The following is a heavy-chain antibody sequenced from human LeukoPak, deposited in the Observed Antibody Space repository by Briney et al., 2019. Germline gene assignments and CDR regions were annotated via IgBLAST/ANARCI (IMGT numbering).Heavy chain of an antibody. Sequence: SETLSLTCTVSGGSISSSSYYWIWLRQPPGKGLEWIGEINHSGSTNYNPSLKSRVTISVDTSKNQFSLKLRSVTAADTAVYYCATSGWYLLPGVYWGQGTLVTVSS. J-gene: IGHJ4*02. V-gene: IGHV4-39*01. CDR2: INHSGST. CDR1: GGSISSSSYY. D-gene: IGHD6-19*01. CDR3: ATSGWYLLPGVY.